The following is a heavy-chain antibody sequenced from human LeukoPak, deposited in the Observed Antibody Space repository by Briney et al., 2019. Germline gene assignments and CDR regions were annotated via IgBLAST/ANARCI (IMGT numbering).Heavy chain of an antibody. V-gene: IGHV3-30-3*01. CDR2: ISYDGSNK. D-gene: IGHD3-3*01. Sequence: ERSLRLSCAASGLTFSSYAFHWVRQAPGKGLEWVAVISYDGSNKYYADSVKGRFTISRDNSKNTLYLQMNSLRVEDTAVYYCASPRVYDFWSGYYFDYWGQGTLVTVSS. CDR3: ASPRVYDFWSGYYFDY. CDR1: GLTFSSYA. J-gene: IGHJ4*02.